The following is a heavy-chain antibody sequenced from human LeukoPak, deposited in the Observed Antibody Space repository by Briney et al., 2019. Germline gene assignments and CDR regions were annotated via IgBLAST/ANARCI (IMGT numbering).Heavy chain of an antibody. CDR2: ISSSSSYI. V-gene: IGHV3-21*01. CDR1: GFTFSRHS. J-gene: IGHJ3*02. D-gene: IGHD1-7*01. Sequence: GGSLRLSCAASGFTFSRHSINWVRKAPGKGLEWVSSISSSSSYIYYADSVEGRFTISRDNAKNSLYLQMSSLRAEDTAVYYCARDSGNYLDAFDIWGQGTMVTVSS. CDR3: ARDSGNYLDAFDI.